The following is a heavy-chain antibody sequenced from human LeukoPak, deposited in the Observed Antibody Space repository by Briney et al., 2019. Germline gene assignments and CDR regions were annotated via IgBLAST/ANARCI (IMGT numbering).Heavy chain of an antibody. CDR2: ISVYNGKT. J-gene: IGHJ4*02. CDR3: ARHMTTVVTSLDN. CDR1: GYTFIGYY. D-gene: IGHD4-23*01. Sequence: ASVKVSCKASGYTFIGYYIHWVRQAPGQGLQWMGWISVYNGKTKYGPLQGRVTLTADTSMDTAYMELTSLSSDDTAIYYCARHMTTVVTSLDNWGQGTLVTVSS. V-gene: IGHV1-18*04.